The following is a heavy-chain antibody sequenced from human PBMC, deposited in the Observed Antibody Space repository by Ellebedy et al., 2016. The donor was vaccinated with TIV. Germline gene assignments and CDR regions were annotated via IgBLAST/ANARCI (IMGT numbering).Heavy chain of an antibody. CDR2: ISYSIYYTGST. CDR3: ARHAATVGTPNMDV. D-gene: IGHD4-23*01. V-gene: IGHV4-59*08. CDR1: GGSINSYY. Sequence: SETLSLTCTVSGGSINSYYWSWIRQPPVKGLEWIGYISYSIYYTGSTNYNPSLKSRVTMSVATSKNQFSLKLSSVTAADTAVYYCARHAATVGTPNMDVWGRGTTVTVSS. J-gene: IGHJ6*03.